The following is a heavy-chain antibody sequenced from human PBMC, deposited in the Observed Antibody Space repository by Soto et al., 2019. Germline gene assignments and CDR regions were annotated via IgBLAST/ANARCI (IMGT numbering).Heavy chain of an antibody. CDR3: ARGGLAEAGRHYYYGMDV. CDR2: IIPIFGTA. V-gene: IGHV1-69*13. D-gene: IGHD6-13*01. J-gene: IGHJ6*02. Sequence: SVKVSCKASGGTFSSYAISWVRQAPGQGLEWMGGIIPIFGTANYAQKFQGRVTITADESTSTAYMELSSLRSEDTAVYYCARGGLAEAGRHYYYGMDVWGQGTTVTASS. CDR1: GGTFSSYA.